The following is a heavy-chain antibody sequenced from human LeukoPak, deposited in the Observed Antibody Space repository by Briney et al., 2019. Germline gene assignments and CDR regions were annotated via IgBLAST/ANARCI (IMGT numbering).Heavy chain of an antibody. CDR3: ATSPASSCLDD. CDR2: VYTDGST. Sequence: GGSLRLSCAASGFTVSSNYMSWVRQAPGKGLEWISLVYTDGSTYYADSVKGRFTISRGNSKNALYLQMNSLRAEDTAVYYCATSPASSCLDDWGQGTLVTVSS. V-gene: IGHV3-53*01. CDR1: GFTVSSNY. D-gene: IGHD6-13*01. J-gene: IGHJ4*02.